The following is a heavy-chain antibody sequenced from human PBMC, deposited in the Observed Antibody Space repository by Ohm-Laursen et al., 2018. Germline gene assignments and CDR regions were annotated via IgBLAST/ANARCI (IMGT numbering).Heavy chain of an antibody. CDR1: GFTFSSYS. CDR3: ARGGALDV. J-gene: IGHJ6*02. V-gene: IGHV3-21*01. D-gene: IGHD3-16*01. CDR2: IYSDGST. Sequence: SLRLSCAASGFTFSSYSMSWVRQAPGKGLEWVSLIYSDGSTLYADPVKGRFTISRDNAKNSLYLQMNSLRAEDTAVYYCARGGALDVWGQGTTVTASS.